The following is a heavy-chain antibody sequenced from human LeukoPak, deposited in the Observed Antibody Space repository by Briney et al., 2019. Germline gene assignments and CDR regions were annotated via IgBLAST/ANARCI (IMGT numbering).Heavy chain of an antibody. V-gene: IGHV3-7*01. Sequence: GGSLRPSCAASGFTFDDYAMHWVRQAPGKGLEWVANIKQDGSEKYYVDSVKGRFTISRDNAKNSLYLQMNSLRAEDTAVYYCAREFEYSSGVDYWGQGTLVTVSS. CDR3: AREFEYSSGVDY. D-gene: IGHD6-25*01. J-gene: IGHJ4*02. CDR2: IKQDGSEK. CDR1: GFTFDDYA.